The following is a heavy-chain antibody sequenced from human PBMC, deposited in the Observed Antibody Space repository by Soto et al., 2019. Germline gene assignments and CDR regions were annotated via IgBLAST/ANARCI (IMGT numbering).Heavy chain of an antibody. J-gene: IGHJ5*02. D-gene: IGHD6-19*01. CDR2: IYWNDDK. CDR3: AHIYSSGWYWGTRIGFDP. Sequence: GLDLEWLALIYWNDDKRYSPSLKSRLTITKDTSKNQVVLTMTNMDPVDTATYYCAHIYSSGWYWGTRIGFDPWGQGTLVTVSS. V-gene: IGHV2-5*01.